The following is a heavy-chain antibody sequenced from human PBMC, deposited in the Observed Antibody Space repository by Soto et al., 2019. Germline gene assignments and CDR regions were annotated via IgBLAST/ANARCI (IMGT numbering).Heavy chain of an antibody. Sequence: QVQLVQSGAEVKKPGASVKVSCKASGYTFTSYDINWVRQATGQGLEWMGWMNPNSGNTGYAQKFQGRVTMTRNTSISTAYMELSSLRSEDTAVYYCARPNLYYDFWSGYSNGMDVWGQGTMVTVSS. CDR3: ARPNLYYDFWSGYSNGMDV. D-gene: IGHD3-3*01. CDR1: GYTFTSYD. CDR2: MNPNSGNT. J-gene: IGHJ6*02. V-gene: IGHV1-8*01.